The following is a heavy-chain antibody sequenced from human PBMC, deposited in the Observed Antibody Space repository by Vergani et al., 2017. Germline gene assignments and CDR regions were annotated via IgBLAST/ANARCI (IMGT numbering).Heavy chain of an antibody. J-gene: IGHJ4*02. D-gene: IGHD2-15*01. CDR3: ARGSXLGGSCNKPLVDY. Sequence: VPLQESGPGLVKPSQTLSLTCTVSGGSINSHNYSWSWIRQPAGKGLGWIGRIHTSGSTNYTPSLKSRFTMSEDTAKNQFSLNLTSVTAADTAVYFCARGSXLGGSCNKPLVDYWGQGSLVTVSS. V-gene: IGHV4-61*02. CDR1: GGSINSHNYS. CDR2: IHTSGST.